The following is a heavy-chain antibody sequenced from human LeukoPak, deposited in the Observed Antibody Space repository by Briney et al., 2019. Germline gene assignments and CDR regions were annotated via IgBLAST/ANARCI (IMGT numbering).Heavy chain of an antibody. CDR2: IVPIFGTA. CDR1: GGTFSSYA. D-gene: IGHD6-13*01. CDR3: ARRAGIAAAGVDY. V-gene: IGHV1-69*01. J-gene: IGHJ4*02. Sequence: ASVKVSCKASGGTFSSYAISWVRQAPGQGLEWMGGIVPIFGTANYAQKFQGRVTITADESTSTAYMELSSLRSEDTAVYYCARRAGIAAAGVDYWGQGTLVTVSS.